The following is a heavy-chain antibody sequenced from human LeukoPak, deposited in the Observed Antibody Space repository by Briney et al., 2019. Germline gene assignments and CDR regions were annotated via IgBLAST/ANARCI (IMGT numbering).Heavy chain of an antibody. CDR1: GFTFNSSW. CDR3: ARGSVYMATDC. V-gene: IGHV3-74*01. Sequence: GGSLRLSCSASGFTFNSSWMHWVRQAPGKGLFWVSRLNSDGSITNYADSVKGRFTISRDNAKNTLYLQMNSLRAEDTAVYYWARGSVYMATDCWGQGTLVTVSS. CDR2: LNSDGSIT. D-gene: IGHD5-12*01. J-gene: IGHJ4*02.